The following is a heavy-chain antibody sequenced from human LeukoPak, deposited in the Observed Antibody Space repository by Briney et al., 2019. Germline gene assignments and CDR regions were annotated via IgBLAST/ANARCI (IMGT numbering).Heavy chain of an antibody. CDR3: ARDRGLGYCSGGSCYYYYMDV. D-gene: IGHD2-15*01. V-gene: IGHV4-61*02. CDR2: IYTSGST. J-gene: IGHJ6*03. CDR1: GGSISSGSYY. Sequence: SQTLSLTCTVSGGSISSGSYYWSWIRQPAGKGLEWIGRIYTSGSTNYNPSLKSRVTISVDTSKNQFSLELSSVTAADTAVYYCARDRGLGYCSGGSCYYYYMDVWGKGTTVTVSS.